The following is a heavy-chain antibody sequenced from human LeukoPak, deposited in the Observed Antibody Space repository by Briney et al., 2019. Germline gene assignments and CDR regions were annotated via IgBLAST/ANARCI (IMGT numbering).Heavy chain of an antibody. J-gene: IGHJ3*02. CDR2: ISGSGGTT. Sequence: PGGSLRLSCAASGFTFSNYAMSWVRQAPGKGLEWVSGISGSGGTTYYADSVKGRFTISRDKSKNTLYLQMNSLRAEDTAVYYCAKGPSATSDAFDIWGQGTMVTVSS. CDR1: GFTFSNYA. V-gene: IGHV3-23*01. CDR3: AKGPSATSDAFDI. D-gene: IGHD6-6*01.